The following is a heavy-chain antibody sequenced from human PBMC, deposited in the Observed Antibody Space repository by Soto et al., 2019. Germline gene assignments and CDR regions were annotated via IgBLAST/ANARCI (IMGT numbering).Heavy chain of an antibody. J-gene: IGHJ4*02. CDR3: ARGQEGVVATH. CDR2: VKDGGHT. V-gene: IGHV4-34*01. Sequence: QVQLQQWGAGLLKPSETLSLNCAVTGGSLRGYYWSWIRQPPGKGLEWIGEVKDGGHTNYSPSLRCRVTISSDTPNNQFSLGLNSVTAADTGVYYCARGQEGVVATHWDQGSLVTVSS. CDR1: GGSLRGYY. D-gene: IGHD5-12*01.